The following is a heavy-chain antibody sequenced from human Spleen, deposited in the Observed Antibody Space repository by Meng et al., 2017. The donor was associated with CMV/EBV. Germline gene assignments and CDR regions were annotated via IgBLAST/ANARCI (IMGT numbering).Heavy chain of an antibody. D-gene: IGHD3-22*01. CDR2: IFYYGGS. J-gene: IGHJ4*02. CDR3: ARARYYYDGSGRDYFDS. CDR1: GGSVSSRDYY. Sequence: SETLSLTCTVSGGSVSSRDYYWSWLRQPPGKGLEWIGYIFYYGGSSYSPSLKSRVSMSVDTSKNQFSLKVSSVTAADTAVYYCARARYYYDGSGRDYFDSWGQGALVTVSS. V-gene: IGHV4-61*08.